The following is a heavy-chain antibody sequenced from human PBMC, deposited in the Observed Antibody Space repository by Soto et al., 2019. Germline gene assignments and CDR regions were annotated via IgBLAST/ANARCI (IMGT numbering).Heavy chain of an antibody. CDR3: ARGRPPYYGGGIKTYYYYGMDV. Sequence: SETLSLTCAVYGGSFSGYYWSWIRQPPGKGLEWIGEINHSGSTNYNPSLKSRVTISVDTSKNQFSLKLSSVTAADTAVYYCARGRPPYYGGGIKTYYYYGMDVWGQGTTVTVSS. CDR2: INHSGST. D-gene: IGHD4-17*01. CDR1: GGSFSGYY. V-gene: IGHV4-34*01. J-gene: IGHJ6*02.